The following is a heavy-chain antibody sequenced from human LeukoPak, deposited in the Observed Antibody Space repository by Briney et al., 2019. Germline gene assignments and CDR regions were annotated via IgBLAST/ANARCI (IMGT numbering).Heavy chain of an antibody. CDR1: GFTFSGYW. CDR2: ISTDGSST. J-gene: IGHJ4*02. V-gene: IGHV3-74*01. CDR3: AGGRSGNYGLFDY. D-gene: IGHD1-26*01. Sequence: PGGSLRLSCAASGFTFSGYWMHWVRQAPGTGLVWVSRISTDGSSTNYADSVKGRFTISRDNAKNTLYLQMNSLRADDTAVYYCAGGRSGNYGLFDYWGQGTLVTVSS.